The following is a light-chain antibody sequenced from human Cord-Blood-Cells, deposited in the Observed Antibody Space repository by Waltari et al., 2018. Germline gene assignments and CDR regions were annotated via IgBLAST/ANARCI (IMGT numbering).Light chain of an antibody. CDR1: TIGSKS. V-gene: IGLV3-21*04. CDR2: YDC. J-gene: IGLJ2*01. Sequence: YVLTHPPSVSAAPGKTARITRAGTTIGSKSVTSYQQKPGQAPVLVIYYDCDRPSGIPERFSVSNSGNTDTLTISRVEAGDEADYYCQVWDSSSDHVVFGGGTKLTVL. CDR3: QVWDSSSDHVV.